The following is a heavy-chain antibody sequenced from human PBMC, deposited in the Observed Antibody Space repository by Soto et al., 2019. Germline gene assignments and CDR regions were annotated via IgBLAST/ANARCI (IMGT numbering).Heavy chain of an antibody. D-gene: IGHD2-21*02. CDR1: GFTFSSYG. Sequence: QVQLVESGGGVVQPGRSLRLSCAASGFTFSSYGMHSVRQAPGKWLEWVAVISYDGSNKHYADSVKGRFTISRDNSKYALYLPMNILRAEDTAVYYCAKVYCGGDCYSTYLDYWGQGTLVTVSS. V-gene: IGHV3-30*18. CDR3: AKVYCGGDCYSTYLDY. CDR2: ISYDGSNK. J-gene: IGHJ4*02.